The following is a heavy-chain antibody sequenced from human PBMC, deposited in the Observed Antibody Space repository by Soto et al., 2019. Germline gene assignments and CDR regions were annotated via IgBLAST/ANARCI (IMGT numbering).Heavy chain of an antibody. CDR2: IYHSGST. Sequence: QVQLQESGPGLVKPSGTLSLTCAVSSGSISSSNWWSWVRQPPGKGLEWIGEIYHSGSTNYNPSLNSRVTISVDKSKNQFSLKLSSVTAADTAVYYCARLGPIAAAGTHYDYYCMDVWGKGTTVTVSS. CDR1: SGSISSSNW. V-gene: IGHV4-4*02. D-gene: IGHD6-13*01. J-gene: IGHJ6*03. CDR3: ARLGPIAAAGTHYDYYCMDV.